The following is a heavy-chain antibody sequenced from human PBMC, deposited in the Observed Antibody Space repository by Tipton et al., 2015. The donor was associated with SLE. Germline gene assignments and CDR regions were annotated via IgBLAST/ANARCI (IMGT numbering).Heavy chain of an antibody. CDR2: IYYSGST. Sequence: TLSLTCTVSGGSISSSSYYWGWIRQPPGKGLEWIGSIYYSGSTYYNPSLKSRVTISVDTSKNQFSLKLTFVSAADTAIYYCAWTAAAGSFYWYFDLWGRGTLVTVSS. J-gene: IGHJ2*01. CDR3: AWTAAAGSFYWYFDL. CDR1: GGSISSSSYY. D-gene: IGHD6-13*01. V-gene: IGHV4-39*07.